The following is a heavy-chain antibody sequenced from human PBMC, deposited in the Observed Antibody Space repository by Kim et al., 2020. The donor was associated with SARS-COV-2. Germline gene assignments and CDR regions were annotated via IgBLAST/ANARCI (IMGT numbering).Heavy chain of an antibody. CDR1: GFTVSSNY. CDR3: ARDGGSGSYYNVFHYGMDV. J-gene: IGHJ6*02. D-gene: IGHD3-10*01. Sequence: GGSLRLSCAASGFTVSSNYMSWVRQAPGKGLEWVSVIYSGGSTYYADSVKGRFTISRDNSKNTLYLQMNSLRAEDTAVYYCARDGGSGSYYNVFHYGMDVWGQGTTVTVSS. V-gene: IGHV3-66*01. CDR2: IYSGGST.